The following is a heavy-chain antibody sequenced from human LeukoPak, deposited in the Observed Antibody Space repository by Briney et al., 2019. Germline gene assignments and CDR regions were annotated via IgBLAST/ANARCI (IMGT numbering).Heavy chain of an antibody. CDR2: INHSGST. V-gene: IGHV4-34*01. J-gene: IGHJ5*02. CDR1: GGSFSGYY. D-gene: IGHD4-17*01. Sequence: SETLSLTCAVYGGSFSGYYWSWIRQPPGKGLEWIGEINHSGSTNYNPSLKSRVTISVDTSKNQFSLKLSSVTAADTAVYYCARGDDYGDDGWFDPWGQGTLVTVSP. CDR3: ARGDDYGDDGWFDP.